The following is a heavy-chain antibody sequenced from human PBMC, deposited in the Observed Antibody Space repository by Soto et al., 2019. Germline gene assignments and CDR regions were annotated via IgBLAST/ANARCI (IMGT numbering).Heavy chain of an antibody. CDR3: ARFCVGDCHNGMDV. Sequence: QVQLQESGPGLVKPSQTLSLTCTVSGGSISSGGYYWSWIRQHPGKALEGIGYIYYSGSTYYNPSLKSRVTISLDTSKNQFSLKLSSVTAADTAVYYWARFCVGDCHNGMDVWGQGITVTVSS. J-gene: IGHJ6*02. V-gene: IGHV4-31*03. CDR2: IYYSGST. D-gene: IGHD2-21*02. CDR1: GGSISSGGYY.